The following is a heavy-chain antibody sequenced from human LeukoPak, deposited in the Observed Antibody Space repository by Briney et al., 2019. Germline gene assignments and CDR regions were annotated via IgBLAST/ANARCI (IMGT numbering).Heavy chain of an antibody. CDR3: ARWKSLKGTFDY. V-gene: IGHV3-30*04. J-gene: IGHJ4*02. CDR2: ISYDGNKK. D-gene: IGHD1-7*01. Sequence: GGSLRLSCVASGFTFSNYAMNWVRQAPGKGLEWVAVISYDGNKKYYADSVKGRFTISRDNSNNTLHLQMNSLRAEDTAVYYCARWKSLKGTFDYWGQGTLVTVSS. CDR1: GFTFSNYA.